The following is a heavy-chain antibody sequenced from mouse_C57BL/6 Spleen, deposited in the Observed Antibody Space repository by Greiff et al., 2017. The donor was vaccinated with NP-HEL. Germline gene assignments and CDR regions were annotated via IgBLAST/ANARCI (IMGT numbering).Heavy chain of an antibody. V-gene: IGHV5-6*01. Sequence: DVHLVESGGDLVKPGGSLKLSCAASGFTFSSYGMSWVRQTPDKRLEWVATISSGGSYTYYPDSVKGRFTISRDNAKNTLYLQMSSLKSEDTAMYYCARRRYGNLDYWGQGTTLTVSS. CDR2: ISSGGSYT. J-gene: IGHJ2*01. CDR3: ARRRYGNLDY. CDR1: GFTFSSYG. D-gene: IGHD2-10*02.